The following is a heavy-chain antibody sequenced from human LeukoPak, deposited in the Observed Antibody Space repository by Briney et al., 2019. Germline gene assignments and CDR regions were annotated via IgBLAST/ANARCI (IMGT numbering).Heavy chain of an antibody. CDR3: ARDQDDYGGNSPLGY. CDR2: INTDGSST. CDR1: GFTFSSYW. V-gene: IGHV3-74*01. D-gene: IGHD4-23*01. J-gene: IGHJ4*02. Sequence: AGGSLRLSCAASGFTFSSYWMHWVRQAPGKGLVWVSRINTDGSSTTYADSVKGRFTISRDYAKNTLFLQMNSLRAEDTAVYYCARDQDDYGGNSPLGYWGQGTLVTVSS.